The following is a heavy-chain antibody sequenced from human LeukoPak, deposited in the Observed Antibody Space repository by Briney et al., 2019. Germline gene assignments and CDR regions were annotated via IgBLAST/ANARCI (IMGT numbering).Heavy chain of an antibody. V-gene: IGHV4-31*03. CDR1: GGSISSGGYY. CDR2: IYYSGST. CDR3: ARGSSGSYRTNFDY. D-gene: IGHD1-26*01. J-gene: IGHJ4*02. Sequence: SQTLSLTCTVSGGSISSGGYYWSWIRQHPGKGLEWIGYIYYSGSTYYNPSLKSRVTISVDTSKNQFSLKLSSVTAADTAVYYCARGSSGSYRTNFDYWGQGTLVTVSS.